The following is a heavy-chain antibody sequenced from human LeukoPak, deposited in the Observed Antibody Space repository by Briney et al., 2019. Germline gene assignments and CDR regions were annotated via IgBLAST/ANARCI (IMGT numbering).Heavy chain of an antibody. CDR2: INHSGST. CDR3: ARSVVPARSVHMDV. J-gene: IGHJ6*03. CDR1: GGSFSGYY. D-gene: IGHD2-21*01. Sequence: SETLSLTCAVYGGSFSGYYWSWIRQPPGKGLEWIGEINHSGSTNYNPSLKSRVTISVDTSKNQFSLKLSSVTAADTAVYYCARSVVPARSVHMDVWGKGTTVTVPS. V-gene: IGHV4-34*01.